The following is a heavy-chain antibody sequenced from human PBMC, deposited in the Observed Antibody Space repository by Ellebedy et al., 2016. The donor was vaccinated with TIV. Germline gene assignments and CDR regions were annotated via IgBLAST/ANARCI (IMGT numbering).Heavy chain of an antibody. J-gene: IGHJ3*01. CDR2: ISDSTYTT. V-gene: IGHV3-23*01. Sequence: GESLKISXAASGFTFSSYAMRWVRQAPGKGLEWLSTISDSTYTTYYADSVRGRFTISRDNSKNTLYLHMSSLRVEDTAVYYCAKGALWFGEIDAFDVWGQGTMVTVSS. CDR1: GFTFSSYA. CDR3: AKGALWFGEIDAFDV. D-gene: IGHD3-10*01.